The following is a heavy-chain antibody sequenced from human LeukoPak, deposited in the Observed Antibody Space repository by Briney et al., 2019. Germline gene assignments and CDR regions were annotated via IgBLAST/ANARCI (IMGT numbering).Heavy chain of an antibody. V-gene: IGHV3-9*01. Sequence: QPGRSLRLSCAASGFIFDDYAMHWVRQAPGKGLEWVSGISWNSGNIGYADSVKGRFTISRDNAKNSLYLQMNSLRGEDTALYYCAKGGYSYGIGVDYWGQGTLVTVSS. CDR2: ISWNSGNI. CDR1: GFIFDDYA. J-gene: IGHJ4*02. CDR3: AKGGYSYGIGVDY. D-gene: IGHD5-18*01.